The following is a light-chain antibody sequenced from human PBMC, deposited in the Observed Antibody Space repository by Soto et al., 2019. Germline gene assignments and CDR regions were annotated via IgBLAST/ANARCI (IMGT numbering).Light chain of an antibody. CDR2: EGS. CDR3: CSYAGSSTPVV. V-gene: IGLV2-23*01. CDR1: SSDVGSYNL. J-gene: IGLJ2*01. Sequence: QYALTQPASVSGSPGQSITISCTGTSSDVGSYNLVSWYQQHPGKAPKLMIYEGSKRPSGVSNRFSGSKSGNTASLTISGLQAEDEADYYCCSYAGSSTPVVFGGGTKVTVL.